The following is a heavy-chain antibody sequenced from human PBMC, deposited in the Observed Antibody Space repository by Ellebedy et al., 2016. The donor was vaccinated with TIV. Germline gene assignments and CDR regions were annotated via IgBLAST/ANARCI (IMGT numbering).Heavy chain of an antibody. CDR2: IYPGASET. D-gene: IGHD3-16*01. Sequence: GESLKISCKGSGYNFPSYWIAWVRQMPGKGLEWMGSIYPGASETRDSPSFQGQVTISADKSISTAYLQWNSLKASDTAMYYCAMSGGATNVFDYWGQGTLVTVSS. CDR3: AMSGGATNVFDY. J-gene: IGHJ4*02. CDR1: GYNFPSYW. V-gene: IGHV5-51*01.